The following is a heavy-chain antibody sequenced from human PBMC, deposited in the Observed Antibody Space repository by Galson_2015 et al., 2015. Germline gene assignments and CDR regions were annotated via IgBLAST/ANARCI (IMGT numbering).Heavy chain of an antibody. CDR2: ISAYNGNT. J-gene: IGHJ6*03. CDR3: ARAGPGYYDFWSGLNYYYYMDV. Sequence: QSGAEVKKPGESLKISCKASGYTFTSYGISWVRQAPGQGLEWMGWISAYNGNTNYAQKLQGGVTMTTDTSTSTAYMELRSLRSDDTAVYYCARAGPGYYDFWSGLNYYYYMDVWGKGTTVTVSS. V-gene: IGHV1-18*01. CDR1: GYTFTSYG. D-gene: IGHD3-3*01.